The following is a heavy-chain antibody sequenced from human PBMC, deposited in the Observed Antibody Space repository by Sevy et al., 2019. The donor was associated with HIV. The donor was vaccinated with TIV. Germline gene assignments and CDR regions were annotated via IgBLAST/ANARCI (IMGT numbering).Heavy chain of an antibody. CDR3: ARESIAVAGIGYYYDY. Sequence: GGSLRLSCAASGFTYCSYGMHWVRQAPGKGLEWVAVIWYGGTNKEYADSVKGRFTISRDNSKNTLYLQVNSLRAEDTAVYYCARESIAVAGIGYYYDYWGQGTLVTVSS. J-gene: IGHJ4*02. CDR1: GFTYCSYG. D-gene: IGHD6-19*01. V-gene: IGHV3-33*01. CDR2: IWYGGTNK.